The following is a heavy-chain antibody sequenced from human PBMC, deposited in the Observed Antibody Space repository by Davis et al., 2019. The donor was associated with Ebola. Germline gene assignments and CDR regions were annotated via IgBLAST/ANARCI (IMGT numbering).Heavy chain of an antibody. D-gene: IGHD6-19*01. J-gene: IGHJ5*02. CDR2: INPHNGNT. Sequence: AASVKVSCKASGYTFTNYGITWVRQAPGQGLEWMGWINPHNGNTNYAQNVQGRVTMTTDTSTSTAYMEVGILRSDDTAVYYCARAYSSGWYFPPSDWFDPWGQGTLVTVSS. V-gene: IGHV1-18*04. CDR1: GYTFTNYG. CDR3: ARAYSSGWYFPPSDWFDP.